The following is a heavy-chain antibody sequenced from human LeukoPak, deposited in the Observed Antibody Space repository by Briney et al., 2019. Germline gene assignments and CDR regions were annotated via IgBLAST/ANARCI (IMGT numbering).Heavy chain of an antibody. CDR1: GYTFTGYY. Sequence: GASVKVSCKASGYTFTGYYMHWVRQAPGQGLEWMGRINPNSGGTNYAQKFQGRVTMTRDTSISTAYMVLSRLRSDDTAVYYCARPNGAWGAFDIWGQGTMVTVSS. CDR3: ARPNGAWGAFDI. V-gene: IGHV1-2*06. D-gene: IGHD4/OR15-4a*01. J-gene: IGHJ3*02. CDR2: INPNSGGT.